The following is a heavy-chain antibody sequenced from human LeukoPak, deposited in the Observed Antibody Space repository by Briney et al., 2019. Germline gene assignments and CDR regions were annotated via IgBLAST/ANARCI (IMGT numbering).Heavy chain of an antibody. CDR3: ARQSLPAVRFES. Sequence: SETLSLTCTVSGASFTSHFWSWIRQPPGKRMEWIGFIYHNGFPSYNPSLRSRVSLSVDTSRNQFSMKLTSVTAADTAVYFCARQSLPAVRFESWGKGILVTVSS. V-gene: IGHV4-59*11. CDR1: GASFTSHF. J-gene: IGHJ4*02. CDR2: IYHNGFP.